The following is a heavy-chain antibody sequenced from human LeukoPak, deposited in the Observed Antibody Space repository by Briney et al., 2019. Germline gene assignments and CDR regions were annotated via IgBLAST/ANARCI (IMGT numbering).Heavy chain of an antibody. J-gene: IGHJ6*02. Sequence: SETLSLTCTVSGGSISSYYWSWIRQPPGKGLEWIGYIYYSGSTNYNPSLKSRVTISVDTSKNQFSLKLSSVTAADTAVYYCARAVRGVMYYYYGMDVWGQGTTVTVSS. D-gene: IGHD3-10*01. CDR2: IYYSGST. CDR1: GGSISSYY. V-gene: IGHV4-59*12. CDR3: ARAVRGVMYYYYGMDV.